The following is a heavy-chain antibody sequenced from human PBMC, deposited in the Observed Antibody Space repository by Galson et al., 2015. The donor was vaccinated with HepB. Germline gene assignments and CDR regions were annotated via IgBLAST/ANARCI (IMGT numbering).Heavy chain of an antibody. CDR3: ARNRWVREPRRGGFRYGGMDV. D-gene: IGHD1-14*01. Sequence: SLRLSCAASGFNFNEYWMSWVRQAPGRGLEWVANIEGDGSRKYYVDAVKGRVTISRDNAKKSLYLQMNSLRPEDTAVYYCARNRWVREPRRGGFRYGGMDVWGQGTTVTVSS. J-gene: IGHJ6*02. CDR1: GFNFNEYW. CDR2: IEGDGSRK. V-gene: IGHV3-7*03.